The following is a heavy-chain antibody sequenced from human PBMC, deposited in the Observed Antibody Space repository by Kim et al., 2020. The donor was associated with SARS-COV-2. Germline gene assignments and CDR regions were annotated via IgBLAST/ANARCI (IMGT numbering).Heavy chain of an antibody. CDR2: ISSSSSYI. CDR3: ARDLWSSSSGNWFDP. J-gene: IGHJ5*02. CDR1: GFTFSSYS. Sequence: GGSLRLSCAASGFTFSSYSMNWVRQAPGKGLEWVSSISSSSSYIYYADSVKGRFTISRDNAKNSLYLQMNSLRAEDTAVYYCARDLWSSSSGNWFDPWGQGTLVTVSS. V-gene: IGHV3-21*01. D-gene: IGHD6-13*01.